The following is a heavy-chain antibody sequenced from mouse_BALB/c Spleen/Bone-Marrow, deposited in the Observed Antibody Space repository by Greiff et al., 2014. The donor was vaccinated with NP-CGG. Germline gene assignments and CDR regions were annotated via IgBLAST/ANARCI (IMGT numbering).Heavy chain of an antibody. Sequence: VQLQHSGPGLVAPSQSLSITCTVSGFSLTSYGVHWVRQPPGKGLEWLGVIWAGGSTNYNSALMSRLSISKDNSKSQVFLKMNSLQTDDTAMYYCARRLRTGGYYAMDYWGQGTSVTVSS. CDR3: ARRLRTGGYYAMDY. J-gene: IGHJ4*01. CDR2: IWAGGST. CDR1: GFSLTSYG. V-gene: IGHV2-9*02. D-gene: IGHD1-2*01.